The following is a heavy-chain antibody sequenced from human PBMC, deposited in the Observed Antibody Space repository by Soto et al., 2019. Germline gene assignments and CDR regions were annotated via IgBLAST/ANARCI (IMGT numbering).Heavy chain of an antibody. CDR3: ARGFRNGFNV. D-gene: IGHD2-8*01. CDR1: GFTFSGYS. Sequence: EVQLVESGGGLVKPGGSLRLSCVASGFTFSGYSINWVRQAPGKGLEWVSYIGGPSIYIYYADSVKGRFTISRDNAKSAVYLQMNSLRAEDTAVYYCARGFRNGFNVWGQGTTVSVSS. V-gene: IGHV3-21*01. CDR2: IGGPSIYI. J-gene: IGHJ6*02.